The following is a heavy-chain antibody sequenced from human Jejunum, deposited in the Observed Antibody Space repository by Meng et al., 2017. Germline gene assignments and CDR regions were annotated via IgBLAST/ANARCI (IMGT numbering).Heavy chain of an antibody. CDR1: GGSITSSNW. CDR3: ARFDISTAGRGDY. D-gene: IGHD6-13*01. J-gene: IGHJ4*02. V-gene: IGHV4-4*02. Sequence: QVQLAGSGPGPVKPSGTLSLTSAVSGGSITSSNWWSWVRQPPGKGLEWIGEIFHSGSTNYNPPLKSRVTISVDKSKNQFSLKVTSVTAADTATYYCARFDISTAGRGDYWGQGILVTVSS. CDR2: IFHSGST.